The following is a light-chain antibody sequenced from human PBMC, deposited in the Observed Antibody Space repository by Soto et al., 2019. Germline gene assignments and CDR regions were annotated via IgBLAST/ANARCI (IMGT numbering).Light chain of an antibody. CDR3: QQCNNWPLT. CDR2: GAS. V-gene: IGKV3-15*01. Sequence: EIVMTQSPATLSVSPGERATLSCRASQSVSSNLAWYQQKPGQAPRLLIYGASTRATGIPARFSGSGSGTEFTLPISSLQSEDFAVYYCQQCNNWPLTFGQGTRVEIK. CDR1: QSVSSN. J-gene: IGKJ1*01.